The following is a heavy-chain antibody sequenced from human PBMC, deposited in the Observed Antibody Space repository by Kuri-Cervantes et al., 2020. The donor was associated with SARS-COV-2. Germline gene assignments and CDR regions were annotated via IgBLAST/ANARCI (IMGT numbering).Heavy chain of an antibody. J-gene: IGHJ6*03. CDR3: ARNWLGYCSGGSCRYYYYYMDV. V-gene: IGHV1-24*01. CDR1: GYTLTELS. CDR2: FDPEDGET. Sequence: ASVKVSCKVSGYTLTELSMHWVRQAPGKGLEWMGGFDPEDGETIYAQKFQGRVTMTEDTSTDTAYMELRSLRSDDTAVYYCARNWLGYCSGGSCRYYYYYMDVWGKGTTVTVSS. D-gene: IGHD2-15*01.